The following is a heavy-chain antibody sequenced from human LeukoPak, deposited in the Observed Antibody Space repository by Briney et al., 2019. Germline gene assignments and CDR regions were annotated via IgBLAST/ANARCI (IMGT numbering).Heavy chain of an antibody. V-gene: IGHV3-23*01. CDR3: AKDFHSLLQFLY. Sequence: TGGSLRLSCAASGFTFSSYAMSWVRQAPGKGLEWVSAISGSGGSTYYADSVKGRFTISRDNSKNTLYLQMNSLRAEDTAVYYCAKDFHSLLQFLYWGQGTLVTVSS. CDR2: ISGSGGST. J-gene: IGHJ4*02. D-gene: IGHD4-11*01. CDR1: GFTFSSYA.